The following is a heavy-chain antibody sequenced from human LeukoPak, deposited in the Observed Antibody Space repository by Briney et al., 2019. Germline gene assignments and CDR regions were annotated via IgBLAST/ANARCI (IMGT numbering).Heavy chain of an antibody. CDR3: AGDLVYGSGSYYH. CDR2: INPKSGGT. CDR1: GYTFTAYY. Sequence: GASVKVSCKTSGYTFTAYYVHWVRQAPGQGLEWMGWINPKSGGTNYAQKFQGRVTMTRDTSISTAYMELSRLRSDDTAVYYCAGDLVYGSGSYYHWGQGTLVTVSS. J-gene: IGHJ4*02. D-gene: IGHD3-10*01. V-gene: IGHV1-2*02.